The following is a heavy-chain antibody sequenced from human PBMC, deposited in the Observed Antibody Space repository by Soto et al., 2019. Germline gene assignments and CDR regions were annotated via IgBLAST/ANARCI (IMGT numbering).Heavy chain of an antibody. J-gene: IGHJ3*02. V-gene: IGHV3-23*01. D-gene: IGHD3-10*01. CDR1: GFTFSGYA. Sequence: EVQLLESGGGLVQPGVSLRLSCAASGFTFSGYAMNWVRQAPGKGLEWVSVISGNGDTAFYAGSVKGRLTISRDNSKNTLYLQMNSLRAEDSAVYYCAKKSYCCAGDRGPLDIWGQGTRVTVSS. CDR2: ISGNGDTA. CDR3: AKKSYCCAGDRGPLDI.